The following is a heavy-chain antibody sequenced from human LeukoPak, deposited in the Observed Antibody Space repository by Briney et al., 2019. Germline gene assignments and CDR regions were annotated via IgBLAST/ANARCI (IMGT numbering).Heavy chain of an antibody. CDR2: IYYSGST. CDR1: GGSISDYY. CDR3: ARDLSFFGRKGYYYDSSAFDY. V-gene: IGHV4-59*12. Sequence: SETLSLTCTVSGGSISDYYWSWIRQPPGRGLEWIGYIYYSGSTYYNPSLKSRVTISVDTSKNQFSLKLSSVTAADTAVYYCARDLSFFGRKGYYYDSSAFDYWGQGTLVTVSS. J-gene: IGHJ4*02. D-gene: IGHD3-22*01.